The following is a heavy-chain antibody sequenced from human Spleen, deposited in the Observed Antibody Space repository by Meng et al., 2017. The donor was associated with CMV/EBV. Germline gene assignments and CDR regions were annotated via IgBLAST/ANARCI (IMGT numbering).Heavy chain of an antibody. J-gene: IGHJ5*02. CDR2: IIPILGIA. CDR1: GGTFSSYA. V-gene: IGHV1-69*10. CDR3: AREGGDIVVVPAAT. Sequence: SVKVSCKASGGTFSSYAISWVRQAPGQGLEWMGGIIPILGIANYAQKFQGRVTITADKSTSTAYMELSSLRSEDTAVYYCAREGGDIVVVPAATWGQGTLVTVSS. D-gene: IGHD2-2*01.